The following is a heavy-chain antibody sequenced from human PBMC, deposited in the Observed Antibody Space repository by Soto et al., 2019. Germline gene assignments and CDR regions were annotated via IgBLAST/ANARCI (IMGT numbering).Heavy chain of an antibody. Sequence: QVQLQESGPGLVKPSETLSLTCAVSGDSISSYYCMWIRQPPGKGLESIGYLYYGRSANYNHSLKIRVTLSVDTSANQCSLSLSSMTAADTAVYYCALRSIEVVPEYWGQGTLVTVSS. D-gene: IGHD3-22*01. CDR1: GDSISSYY. CDR3: ALRSIEVVPEY. J-gene: IGHJ4*02. V-gene: IGHV4-59*01. CDR2: LYYGRSA.